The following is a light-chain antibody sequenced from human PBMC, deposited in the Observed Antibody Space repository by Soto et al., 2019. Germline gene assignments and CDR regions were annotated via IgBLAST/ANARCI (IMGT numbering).Light chain of an antibody. J-gene: IGKJ1*01. CDR1: QSVSSN. CDR3: QQYNNWPWT. Sequence: DIVMTQSPATLSVSPGERATLYCRASQSVSSNLAWYQQNPGQAPRLLIYGASTRATGIPARFSGSGSGTEFTLTISSLQSEDFAVYYCQQYNNWPWTFGQGTKVEIK. CDR2: GAS. V-gene: IGKV3-15*01.